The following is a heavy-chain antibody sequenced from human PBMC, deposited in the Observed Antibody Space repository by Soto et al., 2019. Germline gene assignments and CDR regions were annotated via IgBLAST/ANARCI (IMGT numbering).Heavy chain of an antibody. Sequence: ETLSLTCTVSGGSISSSSYYWGWIRQPPGKGLECIGSIYYSGSTSYNPPLKSRVTISVDTSKNQFSLKLSSVTAADTAVYYCARHIRGNSCMDVWGQGTTVTVSS. V-gene: IGHV4-39*01. J-gene: IGHJ6*02. CDR1: GGSISSSSYY. D-gene: IGHD2-21*01. CDR3: ARHIRGNSCMDV. CDR2: IYYSGST.